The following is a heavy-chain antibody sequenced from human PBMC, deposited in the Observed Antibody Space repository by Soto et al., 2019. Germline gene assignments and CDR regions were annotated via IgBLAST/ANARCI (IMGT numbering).Heavy chain of an antibody. Sequence: LSLTCTVSGGSISSYYWSWIRQPPGKGLEWIGYIYYSGSTNYNPSLKSRVTISVDTSKNQFSLKLSSVTAADTAVYYCATGIAVAAPYYFDYWGQGTLVTVSS. CDR3: ATGIAVAAPYYFDY. CDR1: GGSISSYY. V-gene: IGHV4-59*01. CDR2: IYYSGST. D-gene: IGHD6-19*01. J-gene: IGHJ4*02.